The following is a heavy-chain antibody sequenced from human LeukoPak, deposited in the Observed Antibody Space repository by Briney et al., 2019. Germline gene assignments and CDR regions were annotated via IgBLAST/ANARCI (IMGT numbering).Heavy chain of an antibody. CDR2: ISSSSSYI. D-gene: IGHD2-8*01. CDR1: GFTFSSYS. J-gene: IGHJ4*02. Sequence: GGSLRLSCAASGFTFSSYSMNWVRQAPGKGLEWVSSISSSSSYIYYADSVKGRFTISRDNAKNSLYLQMNSLRAEDTAVYYCAKDWTLMVSTDYWGQGTLVTVSS. V-gene: IGHV3-21*04. CDR3: AKDWTLMVSTDY.